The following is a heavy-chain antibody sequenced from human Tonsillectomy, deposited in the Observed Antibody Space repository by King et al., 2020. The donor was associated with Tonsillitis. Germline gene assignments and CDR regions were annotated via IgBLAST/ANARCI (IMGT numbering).Heavy chain of an antibody. CDR1: VYTFTTYG. CDR2: ISTSNGHT. D-gene: IGHD2-2*02. V-gene: IGHV1-18*01. CDR3: ARGPIYYYMDV. J-gene: IGHJ6*03. Sequence: QLVQSGAELKKTGAPVKVSCKTSVYTFTTYGINWVRQAPGQGLEWMGWISTSNGHTKYAQNLQGRVTMTTDTSTSTAYMELRSLRSDDTAVYYCARGPIYYYMDVGGKGTTVTVSS.